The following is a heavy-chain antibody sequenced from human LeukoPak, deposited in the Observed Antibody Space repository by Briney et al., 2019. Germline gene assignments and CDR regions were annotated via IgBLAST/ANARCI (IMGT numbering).Heavy chain of an antibody. D-gene: IGHD6-13*01. CDR2: IGGTSNME. J-gene: IGHJ5*02. CDR1: GFSFSTYT. V-gene: IGHV3-48*01. CDR3: ASSLRYSRIP. Sequence: QPGGSLRLSCAASGFSFSTYTMNWVRQAPGKGLEWVSYIGGTSNMENYADSVKGRFSLSRDNAKNSVYLQMNSLRGEDTAVYHCASSLRYSRIPWGQGTVVTVSS.